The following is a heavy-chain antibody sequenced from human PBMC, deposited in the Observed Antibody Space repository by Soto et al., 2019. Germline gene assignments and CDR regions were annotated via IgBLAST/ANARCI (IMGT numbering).Heavy chain of an antibody. Sequence: SETLSLTCSVSGGSISGSYWSWIRQSPGKGLEWLGYVYYTGSTNYSPSLRSRVSISVDTSKNEFSLRLSSVTAADTAVYFCARSVAVPGAHIDYWGQGTQVTVAS. D-gene: IGHD6-19*01. CDR3: ARSVAVPGAHIDY. J-gene: IGHJ4*02. V-gene: IGHV4-59*01. CDR1: GGSISGSY. CDR2: VYYTGST.